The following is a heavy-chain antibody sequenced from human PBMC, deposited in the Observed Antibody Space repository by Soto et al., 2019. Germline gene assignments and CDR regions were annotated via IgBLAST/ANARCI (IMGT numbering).Heavy chain of an antibody. J-gene: IGHJ6*02. D-gene: IGHD6-19*01. CDR2: IFDIGST. Sequence: PSETLSLTCTVSGGSVNRGNNFWSWIRQPPGKGLEWIGNIFDIGSTNYNPSLESRVTISLDKSKNQFSLQLSSVTATDTAVYYCARDSRIALAGPPYYYNVMDVWGQGTTVSVSS. V-gene: IGHV4-61*01. CDR3: ARDSRIALAGPPYYYNVMDV. CDR1: GGSVNRGNNF.